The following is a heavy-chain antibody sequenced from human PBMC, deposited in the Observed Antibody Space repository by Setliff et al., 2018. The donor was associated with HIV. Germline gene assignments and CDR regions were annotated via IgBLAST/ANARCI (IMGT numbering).Heavy chain of an antibody. CDR1: GVSVRNFY. J-gene: IGHJ6*03. D-gene: IGHD6-19*01. CDR2: VYVSGNT. Sequence: LETLSLTCNVSGVSVRNFYWSWLRQTAGKGLEWIGRVYVSGNTNSNHSLKSRVTISLARAKDQVSLELDSVTAADTAVYFCARDIQWRNFYHYMDVWGTGATVTVSS. CDR3: ARDIQWRNFYHYMDV. V-gene: IGHV4-4*07.